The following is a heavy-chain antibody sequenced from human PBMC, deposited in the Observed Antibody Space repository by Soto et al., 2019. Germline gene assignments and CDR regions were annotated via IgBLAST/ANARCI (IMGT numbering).Heavy chain of an antibody. J-gene: IGHJ6*02. CDR2: TRNKANSYTT. D-gene: IGHD2-2*02. Sequence: GGSLRLSCAASGFTFSDHYMDWVRQAPGKGLEWVGRTRNKANSYTTEYAASVKGRFTISRDDSKNSLYLQMNSLKTEDTAVYYCARGGYCSSTSCYTDYYGMDVWGQGTTVTVSS. CDR3: ARGGYCSSTSCYTDYYGMDV. CDR1: GFTFSDHY. V-gene: IGHV3-72*01.